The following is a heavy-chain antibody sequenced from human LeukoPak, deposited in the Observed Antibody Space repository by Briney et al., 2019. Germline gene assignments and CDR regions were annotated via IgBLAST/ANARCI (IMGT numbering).Heavy chain of an antibody. J-gene: IGHJ5*02. V-gene: IGHV6-1*01. CDR1: GDSVSSNNAA. Sequence: SQTLSLTCAISGDSVSSNNAAWNWIRQSPSRGLEWLGRTYYRSRWFTDYALSVKSRITINPDTSRNQFSLQLNSVSPEDTAVYYCARDGGQYSSSWKENWFDPWGQGTLVTVSS. D-gene: IGHD6-13*01. CDR2: TYYRSRWFT. CDR3: ARDGGQYSSSWKENWFDP.